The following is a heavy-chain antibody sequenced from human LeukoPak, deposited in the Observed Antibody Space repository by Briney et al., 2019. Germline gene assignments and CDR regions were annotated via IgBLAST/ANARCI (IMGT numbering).Heavy chain of an antibody. V-gene: IGHV4-30-4*08. J-gene: IGHJ5*02. D-gene: IGHD3-10*01. CDR2: IYYSGST. CDR1: GGSISSGDYY. CDR3: ARADRMVRGNWFDP. Sequence: SQTLSLTCTVSGGSISSGDYYWSWIRQPPGKGLEWIGYIYYSGSTYYNPSLKSRVTISVDTSKNQFSLKLSSVIAADTAVYYCARADRMVRGNWFDPWGQGTLVTVSS.